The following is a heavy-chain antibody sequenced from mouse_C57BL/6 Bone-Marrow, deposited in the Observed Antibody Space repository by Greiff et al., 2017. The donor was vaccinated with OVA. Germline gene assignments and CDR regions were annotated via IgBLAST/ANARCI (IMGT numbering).Heavy chain of an antibody. CDR3: ATGPAQATYYFDY. V-gene: IGHV1-53*01. Sequence: QVQLKQPGTELVKPGASVKLSCKASGYTFTSYWMHWVKQRPGQGLEWIGNINPSNGGTNYNEKFKSKATLTVDKSSSTAYMQLSSLTSEDSAVYYCATGPAQATYYFDYWGKGTTLTVSS. D-gene: IGHD3-2*02. CDR1: GYTFTSYW. J-gene: IGHJ2*01. CDR2: INPSNGGT.